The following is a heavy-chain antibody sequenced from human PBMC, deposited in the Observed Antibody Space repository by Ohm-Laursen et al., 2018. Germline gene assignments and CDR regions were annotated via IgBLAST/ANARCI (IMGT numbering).Heavy chain of an antibody. V-gene: IGHV1-69*06. CDR2: IIPLFGTI. D-gene: IGHD4-17*01. CDR1: GGTFSSYA. Sequence: SVKVSCNASGGTFSSYAISWVRQAPGQGLEWMGGIIPLFGTINYAHKFQGRITITADTPTSTAYMELSSLRSEATAVYYCALGSTTPFDSWGQGTLVTVSS. CDR3: ALGSTTPFDS. J-gene: IGHJ4*02.